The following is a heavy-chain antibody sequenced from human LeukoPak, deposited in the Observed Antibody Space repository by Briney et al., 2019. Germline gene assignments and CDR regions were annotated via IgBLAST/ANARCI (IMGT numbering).Heavy chain of an antibody. CDR3: ARSPFIAAARGWFDP. Sequence: GASVKVSCKASGYTFTGYYMHWVRQAPGQGLEWMGWINPNSGGTNYAQKFQGRVTMTRDTSISTAYMELSRLRSDDTAVYYRARSPFIAAARGWFDPWGQGTLVTVSS. CDR1: GYTFTGYY. J-gene: IGHJ5*02. CDR2: INPNSGGT. D-gene: IGHD6-13*01. V-gene: IGHV1-2*02.